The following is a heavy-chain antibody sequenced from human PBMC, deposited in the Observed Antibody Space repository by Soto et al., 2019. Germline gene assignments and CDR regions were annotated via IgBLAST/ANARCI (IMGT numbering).Heavy chain of an antibody. CDR1: GFTFSNYA. Sequence: EVQLLESGGGLVQPGGSQRLSCAASGFTFSNYAMTWVRQAPGKGLEWVSVITGSGGGTYFVDSVKGRFTISRDNSKNTVYLHMNSLRAEDTAVYYCAKRPLTAAGFDYWGQGTLVTVSS. D-gene: IGHD6-13*01. V-gene: IGHV3-23*01. CDR3: AKRPLTAAGFDY. CDR2: ITGSGGGT. J-gene: IGHJ4*02.